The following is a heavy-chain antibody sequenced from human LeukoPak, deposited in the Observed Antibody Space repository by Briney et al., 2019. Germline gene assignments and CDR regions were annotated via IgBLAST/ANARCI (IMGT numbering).Heavy chain of an antibody. CDR2: IAYTGDI. Sequence: SETLSLTCTVSGXSVRSTYWTWIRQPPGKGLECIGYIAYTGDINYNPSLKSRVTISLDMSKNQFSLKLSSVTAADTAVYYCAKHTRIPDYWGQGTTVTVSS. D-gene: IGHD1-26*01. V-gene: IGHV4-59*02. CDR3: AKHTRIPDY. CDR1: GXSVRSTY. J-gene: IGHJ4*02.